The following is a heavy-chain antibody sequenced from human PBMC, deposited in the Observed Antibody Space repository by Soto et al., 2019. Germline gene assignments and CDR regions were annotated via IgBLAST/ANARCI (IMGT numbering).Heavy chain of an antibody. Sequence: QVQLVESGGGVVQPGRSLRLSCAASGFTFSSYGMHWVRQAPGKGLEWVAVISYDGSNKYYADSVKGRFTISRDNSQNTVYLQMNSLRAEDTAVYYCGKGAYSGSYLDYWGQGTLVTVSS. CDR2: ISYDGSNK. CDR1: GFTFSSYG. J-gene: IGHJ4*02. D-gene: IGHD1-26*01. CDR3: GKGAYSGSYLDY. V-gene: IGHV3-30*18.